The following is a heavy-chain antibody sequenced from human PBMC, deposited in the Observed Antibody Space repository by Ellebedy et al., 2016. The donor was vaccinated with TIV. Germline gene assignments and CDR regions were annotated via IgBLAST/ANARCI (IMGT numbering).Heavy chain of an antibody. J-gene: IGHJ6*02. CDR1: GASIGSYS. V-gene: IGHV4-59*08. CDR3: ARFRSGIVVAPAHYGMDV. Sequence: SETLSLTXTVSGASIGSYSWSWIRQPPGKGLEWIGYIHYSGTTNYNPSFESRVTISVDTSKNQFSLRLSSVTAADTAVYYCARFRSGIVVAPAHYGMDVWGQGTTVTVSS. D-gene: IGHD2-2*01. CDR2: IHYSGTT.